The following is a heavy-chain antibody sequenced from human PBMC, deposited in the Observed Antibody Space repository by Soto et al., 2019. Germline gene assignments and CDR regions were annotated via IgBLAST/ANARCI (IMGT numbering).Heavy chain of an antibody. V-gene: IGHV5-51*01. CDR1: GYSFTSYC. CDR2: IYPGDSDT. Sequence: GESLKISCKGSGYSFTSYCIGWVRQMPGKGLEWMGIIYPGDSDTRYSPSFQGQVTISADKSISTAYLQWSSLKASDTAMYYCARHLGFESGTTPGYYYYYYGMDVWGQGTTVTVSS. CDR3: ARHLGFESGTTPGYYYYYYGMDV. J-gene: IGHJ6*02. D-gene: IGHD1-7*01.